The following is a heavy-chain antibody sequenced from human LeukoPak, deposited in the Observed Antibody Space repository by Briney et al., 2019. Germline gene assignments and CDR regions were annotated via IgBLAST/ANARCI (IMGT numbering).Heavy chain of an antibody. Sequence: SETLSLTCTVSGGSISSYYWSWIRQPPGKGLEWIGYIYYSGSTNYNPSLKSRVTISVDTSKNQFSLKLSSVTAADTAVYYCARLASDAFDVWGQGTMVTVSS. CDR3: ARLASDAFDV. CDR2: IYYSGST. CDR1: GGSISSYY. J-gene: IGHJ3*01. V-gene: IGHV4-59*01.